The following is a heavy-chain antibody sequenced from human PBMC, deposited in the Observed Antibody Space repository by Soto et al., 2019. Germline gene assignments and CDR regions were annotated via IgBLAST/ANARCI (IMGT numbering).Heavy chain of an antibody. CDR2: ISSNSAYI. Sequence: PGGSLRLSYAASGGTFRSFTMNWVRQAPGKGLEWVSTISSNSAYIYYTDALRGRFTISRDNAKNSLHLQMNSLRAEDTAVYYCTRDASRDSSARGWFDPWGPGTLVNVSS. CDR3: TRDASRDSSARGWFDP. CDR1: GGTFRSFT. D-gene: IGHD6-13*01. V-gene: IGHV3-21*01. J-gene: IGHJ5*02.